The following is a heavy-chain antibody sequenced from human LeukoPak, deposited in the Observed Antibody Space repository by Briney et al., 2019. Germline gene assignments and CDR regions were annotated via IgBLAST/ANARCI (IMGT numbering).Heavy chain of an antibody. CDR3: ARIRCDGDCYSPDIDY. J-gene: IGHJ4*02. V-gene: IGHV4-38-2*02. CDR2: IYHSGRT. Sequence: PSGTLSLTCTVSGYSISSGYYWGWIRQPPGKGLEWIGRIYHSGRTYYNPSLKSRVTISVDTSKNQFSLKLSSMTAADTAVYYCARIRCDGDCYSPDIDYWGQGTLVTVSS. D-gene: IGHD2-21*02. CDR1: GYSISSGYY.